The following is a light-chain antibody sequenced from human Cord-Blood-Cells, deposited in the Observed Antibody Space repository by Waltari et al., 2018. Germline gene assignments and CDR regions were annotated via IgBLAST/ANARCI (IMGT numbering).Light chain of an antibody. V-gene: IGKV2-28*01. J-gene: IGKJ1*01. CDR3: MQALQTPPT. CDR2: LGS. Sequence: DIVVTQSPLSLPVTPGEPASISCRSSQSLLHSNGYNYLDWYLQKPGQSPQLLIYLGSNRAAGVPDRFSGSGSGADFTLKSSRVEAEDVGVYYCMQALQTPPTFGQGTKVKIK. CDR1: QSLLHSNGYNY.